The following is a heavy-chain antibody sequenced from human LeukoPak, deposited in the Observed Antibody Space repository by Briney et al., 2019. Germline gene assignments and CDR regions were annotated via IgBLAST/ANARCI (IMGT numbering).Heavy chain of an antibody. V-gene: IGHV3-30*02. CDR3: AKGGGYSYENYYFYMDV. D-gene: IGHD5-18*01. J-gene: IGHJ6*03. Sequence: PGGSLRLSCAASGFTFSTYGMHWVRQAPGKGLEWVAFIRYDGNNKDYADSVKGRFSISRDNSKNTLYLQMNSLRAGDTAVYYCAKGGGYSYENYYFYMDVWGKGTTVTVSS. CDR1: GFTFSTYG. CDR2: IRYDGNNK.